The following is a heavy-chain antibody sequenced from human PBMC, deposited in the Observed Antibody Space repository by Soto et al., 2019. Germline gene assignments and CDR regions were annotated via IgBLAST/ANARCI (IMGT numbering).Heavy chain of an antibody. J-gene: IGHJ4*02. CDR3: ARRSPYSSSSGPAFDY. V-gene: IGHV1-18*01. D-gene: IGHD6-6*01. Sequence: ASVKVSCKASGYTFTSYGISWVRQAPGQGLEWMGWISAGNGNTNYAQKFQGRVTITRDTSASTAYMELSSLRSEDTAVYYCARRSPYSSSSGPAFDYWGQGTLVTVSS. CDR1: GYTFTSYG. CDR2: ISAGNGNT.